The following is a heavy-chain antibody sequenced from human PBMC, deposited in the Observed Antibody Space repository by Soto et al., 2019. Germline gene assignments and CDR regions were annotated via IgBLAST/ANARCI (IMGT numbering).Heavy chain of an antibody. CDR2: IIPIFGTA. CDR1: GGTFSSYA. D-gene: IGHD2-2*01. Sequence: GASVKVSCKASGGTFSSYAISWVRQAPGQGLEWMGGIIPIFGTANYAQRFQGRVTMTTDTSTSTAYMELRSLRSDDTAVYYCARDRGIYCSSTSCYPYFDYWGQGTLVTVSS. CDR3: ARDRGIYCSSTSCYPYFDY. J-gene: IGHJ4*02. V-gene: IGHV1-69*05.